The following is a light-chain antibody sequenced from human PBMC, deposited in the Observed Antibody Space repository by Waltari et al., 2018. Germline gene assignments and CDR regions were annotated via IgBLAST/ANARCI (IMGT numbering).Light chain of an antibody. CDR2: DAS. V-gene: IGKV3-20*01. J-gene: IGKJ1*01. CDR1: EFVGNDY. CDR3: QQYYSSPWT. Sequence: EIVLTQSPGTLSWSPGERATLSCRASEFVGNDYLAWYQQKPGQAPRLLSYDASRRATGTPDRFSGSGSGTDFSLTISRLEPEDFAVYYCQQYYSSPWTFGQGTKVDI.